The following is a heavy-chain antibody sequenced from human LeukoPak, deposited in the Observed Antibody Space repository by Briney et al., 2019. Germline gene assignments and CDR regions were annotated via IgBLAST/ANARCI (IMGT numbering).Heavy chain of an antibody. CDR2: INHSGST. D-gene: IGHD4-17*01. V-gene: IGHV4-34*01. Sequence: SETLSLTCAVYGGSFSGYYWSWIRQPPGKGLEWIGEINHSGSTNYNPSLKSRVTISVDTSKNQFSLKLSSVTAADTAVYYCARDRAYGVYYYYMDVWGKGTTVTVSS. J-gene: IGHJ6*03. CDR3: ARDRAYGVYYYYMDV. CDR1: GGSFSGYY.